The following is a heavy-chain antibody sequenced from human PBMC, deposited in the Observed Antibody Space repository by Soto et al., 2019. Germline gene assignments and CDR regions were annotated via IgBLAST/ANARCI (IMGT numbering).Heavy chain of an antibody. CDR2: ISSSSSYI. J-gene: IGHJ6*03. D-gene: IGHD3-10*01. CDR1: GFTFSSYS. Sequence: GGSLKLSCAASGFTFSSYSMNWVRQAPGKGLEWVSSISSSSSYIYYADSVKGRFTISRDNAKNSLYLQMNSLRAEDTAVYYCARVLSEERFGEPGYYYYYMDVWGKGTTVTVSS. V-gene: IGHV3-21*01. CDR3: ARVLSEERFGEPGYYYYYMDV.